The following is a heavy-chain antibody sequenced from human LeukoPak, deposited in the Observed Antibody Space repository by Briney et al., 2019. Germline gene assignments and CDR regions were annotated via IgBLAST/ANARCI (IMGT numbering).Heavy chain of an antibody. CDR1: GFTLSSYA. CDR2: VDGGGGGT. D-gene: IGHD3-16*01. Sequence: GGSLRLSCAASGFTLSSYAMTWVRQAPGRGLEWVSSVDGGGGGTYYADSVKGRFTISRDNSKNTLYLQMNSLRAEDTAVYYCARDQGYDYVWGSRGFDYWGQGTLVTVSS. J-gene: IGHJ4*02. CDR3: ARDQGYDYVWGSRGFDY. V-gene: IGHV3-23*01.